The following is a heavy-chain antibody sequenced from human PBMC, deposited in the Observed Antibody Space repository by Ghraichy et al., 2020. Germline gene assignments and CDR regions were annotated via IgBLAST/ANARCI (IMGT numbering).Heavy chain of an antibody. Sequence: SETLSLTCSVSGGSLSSYYWSWIRQPPGKGLEWIGYIYSSGSTKYNPSLRSRVTISVDTSNKEFSLKLSSVTAADTAVYYCARGIPDIVLLSYDHPFDYWGQGTLVTVSS. CDR2: IYSSGST. D-gene: IGHD2-8*02. CDR1: GGSLSSYY. V-gene: IGHV4-59*01. CDR3: ARGIPDIVLLSYDHPFDY. J-gene: IGHJ4*02.